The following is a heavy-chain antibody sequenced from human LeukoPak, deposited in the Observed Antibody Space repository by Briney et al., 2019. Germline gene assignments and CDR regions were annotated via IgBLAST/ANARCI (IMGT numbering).Heavy chain of an antibody. V-gene: IGHV3-74*01. Sequence: GGSLRLSCAASGFTFSSYWMHWVRQAPGKGPVWVSRINGGGSGITYADSVKGRFTISRDNAKNTLYLQMDSLRVDDTAVYYCARKDYDTSGYFDLDYWGQGTLVTVSS. CDR3: ARKDYDTSGYFDLDY. D-gene: IGHD3-22*01. CDR2: INGGGSGI. J-gene: IGHJ4*02. CDR1: GFTFSSYW.